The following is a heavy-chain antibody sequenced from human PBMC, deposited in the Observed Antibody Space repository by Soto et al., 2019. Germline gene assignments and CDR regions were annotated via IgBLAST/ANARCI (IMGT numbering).Heavy chain of an antibody. CDR3: AHRRPGGGYGHYVKSWYYFDY. J-gene: IGHJ4*02. D-gene: IGHD4-17*01. CDR2: IYWDDDK. V-gene: IGHV2-5*02. CDR1: GFSLSTSGVG. Sequence: QITLKESGPTLVKPTQTLTLTCTSSGFSLSTSGVGVGWIRQPPGKALQWLALIYWDDDKHYSPSLKSRLTITKDPSKNQVVLTMPDMDPVHTATYYCAHRRPGGGYGHYVKSWYYFDYWGQGTLVAVSS.